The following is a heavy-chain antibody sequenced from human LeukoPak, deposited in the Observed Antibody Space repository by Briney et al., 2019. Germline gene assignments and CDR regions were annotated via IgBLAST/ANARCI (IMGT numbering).Heavy chain of an antibody. D-gene: IGHD2-15*01. Sequence: PGGSLRLSCAASGFTFSSYGMHWVRQAPGKGLEWVAVISYDGSNKYYADSVKGRFTISRDNSKDTLYLQVNSLRAEDTAVYYCARDFAVDDRGGLDDAFDIWGQGTMVTVSS. V-gene: IGHV3-30*03. J-gene: IGHJ3*02. CDR1: GFTFSSYG. CDR2: ISYDGSNK. CDR3: ARDFAVDDRGGLDDAFDI.